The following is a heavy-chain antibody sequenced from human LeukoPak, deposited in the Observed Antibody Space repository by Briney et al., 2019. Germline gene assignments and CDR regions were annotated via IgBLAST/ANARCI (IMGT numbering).Heavy chain of an antibody. CDR3: ARDRSYYDILTGDKHFDY. J-gene: IGHJ4*02. CDR1: GYTFTIYA. D-gene: IGHD3-9*01. CDR2: INAGNGNT. V-gene: IGHV1-3*01. Sequence: ASVKVSCKASGYTFTIYAMHWVRQAPGQRGEGMGWINAGNGNTKYSQKFQGRVTITRDTSATTAYMELSSLRSEDTAVYYCARDRSYYDILTGDKHFDYWGQGTLVTVSS.